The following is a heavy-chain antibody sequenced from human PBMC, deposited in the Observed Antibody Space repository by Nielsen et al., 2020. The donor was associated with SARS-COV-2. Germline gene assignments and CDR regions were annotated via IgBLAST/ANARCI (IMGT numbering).Heavy chain of an antibody. J-gene: IGHJ4*02. CDR1: GYTFTGYY. Sequence: ASVKVSCKASGYTFTGYYMHWVRQAPGQGLEWMGWINPNSGGTNYAQKFQGRVTMTRNTSISTAYMELSSLRSEDRAVYYCARARRWLQLGTGYYFDYWGQGTLVTVSS. V-gene: IGHV1-2*02. CDR3: ARARRWLQLGTGYYFDY. CDR2: INPNSGGT. D-gene: IGHD5-24*01.